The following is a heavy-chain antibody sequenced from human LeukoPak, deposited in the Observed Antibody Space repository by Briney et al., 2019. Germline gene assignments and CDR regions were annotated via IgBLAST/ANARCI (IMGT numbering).Heavy chain of an antibody. CDR2: IYYSGST. CDR1: GGSISSYY. J-gene: IGHJ6*03. D-gene: IGHD2-2*01. V-gene: IGHV4-59*01. CDR3: ARDGGVVTAPNDMDV. Sequence: SETLSLTCTVSGGSISSYYWSWIRQPPGKGLEWIGYIYYSGSTNYNPSLKSRVTISVDTSKNQFSLKLSSVAAADTAVYYCARDGGVVTAPNDMDVWGKGTTVTVSS.